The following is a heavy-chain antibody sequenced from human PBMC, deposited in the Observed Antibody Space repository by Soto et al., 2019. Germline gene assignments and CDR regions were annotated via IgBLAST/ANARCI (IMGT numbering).Heavy chain of an antibody. D-gene: IGHD3-16*02. CDR1: GLTFRNAW. V-gene: IGHV3-15*01. J-gene: IGHJ4*02. Sequence: EVQLVESGGGLVKPGGSLRLSCAASGLTFRNAWMSWVRQAPGKGLEWVGHVKSQTDGGTADYAASVKGRFTISRDDSKNTLHLHMNSLKIEDTAVYYCITARRWDYVWGSYRYYDCWGQGTLVTVSS. CDR3: ITARRWDYVWGSYRYYDC. CDR2: VKSQTDGGTA.